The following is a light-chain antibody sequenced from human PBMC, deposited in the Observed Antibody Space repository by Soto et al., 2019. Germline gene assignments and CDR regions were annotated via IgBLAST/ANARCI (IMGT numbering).Light chain of an antibody. J-gene: IGKJ4*01. V-gene: IGKV3-20*01. CDR2: GAS. CDR3: HQYDSSPLT. Sequence: EIVLTQSPGTLSLSPGERATLSSRASQSVSSSYLAWYQQKPGQAPRLLIYGASSRATGIPDRFSGSGSGTDFAITISRLEPEDFAVYYCHQYDSSPLTFGGGTKVEIK. CDR1: QSVSSSY.